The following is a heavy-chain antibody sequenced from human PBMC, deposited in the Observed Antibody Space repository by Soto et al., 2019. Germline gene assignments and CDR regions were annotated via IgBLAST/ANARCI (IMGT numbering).Heavy chain of an antibody. D-gene: IGHD5-12*01. J-gene: IGHJ4*02. CDR3: ARDLEMATRTGDY. CDR2: ISYDGSNK. CDR1: GFTLSGYA. Sequence: QVQLVESGGGVVQPGRSLRLSCAASGFTLSGYAMHWVRQAPGKGLEWVAVISYDGSNKYYADSVKGRFTISRDNSKNTLYLQMNSLRAEDTGVDCCARDLEMATRTGDYWGQGTLVTVSS. V-gene: IGHV3-30-3*01.